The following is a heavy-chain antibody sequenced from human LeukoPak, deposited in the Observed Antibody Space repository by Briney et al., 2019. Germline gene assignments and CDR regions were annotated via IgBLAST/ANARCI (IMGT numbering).Heavy chain of an antibody. J-gene: IGHJ5*02. CDR1: GFPFSGYW. V-gene: IGHV3-74*01. Sequence: GGSLRLSCAASGFPFSGYWMHWVRHAPGKGLVWVSRIDDDGAGTTYADSVKGRFTISRDNAKNTLYLQMNSLRVEDTAVYYCARSASGYDAWGQGTLVTVSS. CDR3: ARSASGYDA. CDR2: IDDDGAGT. D-gene: IGHD5-12*01.